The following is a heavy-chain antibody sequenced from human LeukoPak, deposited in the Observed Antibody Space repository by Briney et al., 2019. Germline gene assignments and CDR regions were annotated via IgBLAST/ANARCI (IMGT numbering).Heavy chain of an antibody. J-gene: IGHJ3*02. V-gene: IGHV4-30-2*01. D-gene: IGHD2-2*01. Sequence: SQALSLTCTVSGGSISSGGYYWSWIRQPPRKGLAWIGYIYHSGSTYYNPSLKSRVTISVDRSKNQFSLKLSSVTAADTAVYYCARDRGSTSGVGDAFDIWGQGTMVTVSS. CDR2: IYHSGST. CDR1: GGSISSGGYY. CDR3: ARDRGSTSGVGDAFDI.